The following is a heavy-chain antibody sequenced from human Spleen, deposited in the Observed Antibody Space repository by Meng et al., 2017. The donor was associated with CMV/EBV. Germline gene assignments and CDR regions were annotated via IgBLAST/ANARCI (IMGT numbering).Heavy chain of an antibody. CDR2: IGSAGDR. Sequence: GESLKISCAASGFSFSSHDMHWVRQTPGKGLEWVSSIGSAGDRYYAGSVKGRFTISRENAKNSFSLQMNSLRAEDTAVYYCARDPWTGTTVDYWGQGTLVTVSS. J-gene: IGHJ4*02. CDR1: GFSFSSHD. CDR3: ARDPWTGTTVDY. V-gene: IGHV3-13*01. D-gene: IGHD1-7*01.